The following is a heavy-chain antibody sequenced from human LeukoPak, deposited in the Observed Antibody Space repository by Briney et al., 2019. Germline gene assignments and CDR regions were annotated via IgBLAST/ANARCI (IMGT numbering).Heavy chain of an antibody. CDR1: GFTFSSYA. D-gene: IGHD6-19*01. V-gene: IGHV3-30-3*01. CDR2: ISYGGSNK. CDR3: ARVKAPGYSSGWSDAFDI. J-gene: IGHJ3*02. Sequence: PGGSLRLSCAASGFTFSSYAMHWVRQAPGKGLEWVAVISYGGSNKYYADSVKGRFTISRDNSKNTLYLQMNSLRAEDTAVYYCARVKAPGYSSGWSDAFDIWGQGTMVTVSS.